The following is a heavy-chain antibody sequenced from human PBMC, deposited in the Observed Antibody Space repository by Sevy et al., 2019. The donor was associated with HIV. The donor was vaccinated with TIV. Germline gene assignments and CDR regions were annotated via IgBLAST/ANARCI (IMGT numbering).Heavy chain of an antibody. Sequence: GGSLRLSCIGSGFSFSYYGIHWVRQSPGKGLDWVALISHDGINEYYVDSVKGRFTISRDNSKDTVYLEMNSLRNEDTAIYFCANAYSGSYSHSYLYALDVWGQGTTVNVSS. CDR2: ISHDGINE. V-gene: IGHV3-30*18. CDR3: ANAYSGSYSHSYLYALDV. CDR1: GFSFSYYG. J-gene: IGHJ6*02. D-gene: IGHD1-26*01.